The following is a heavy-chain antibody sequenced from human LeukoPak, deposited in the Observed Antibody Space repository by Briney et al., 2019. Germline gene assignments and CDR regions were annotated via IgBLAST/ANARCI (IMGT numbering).Heavy chain of an antibody. V-gene: IGHV3-53*01. CDR1: GFTVSSNH. CDR3: ARNYYDSSAYYYFDY. CDR2: IYSGGST. Sequence: GGSLRLSCAASGFTVSSNHMSWVRQAPGKGLEWVSIIYSGGSTYYADSVKGRFTISRDNSKNMLYLQMNSLRAEDTAVYYCARNYYDSSAYYYFDYWGQGTLVTVSS. J-gene: IGHJ4*02. D-gene: IGHD3-22*01.